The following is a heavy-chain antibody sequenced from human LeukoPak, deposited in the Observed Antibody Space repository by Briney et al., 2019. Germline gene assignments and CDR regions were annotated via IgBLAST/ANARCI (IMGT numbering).Heavy chain of an antibody. CDR1: GGSFSGYY. V-gene: IGHV4-34*01. J-gene: IGHJ4*02. CDR2: INHSGST. D-gene: IGHD6-13*01. Sequence: SETLSLTCAVYGGSFSGYYWSWIGQPPGKGLEWIGEINHSGSTNYNPSLRSRVTISVDTSKNQFSLKLSSVPAADPAVYYCARRAAAGTRIFDYWGQGTLVTVSS. CDR3: ARRAAAGTRIFDY.